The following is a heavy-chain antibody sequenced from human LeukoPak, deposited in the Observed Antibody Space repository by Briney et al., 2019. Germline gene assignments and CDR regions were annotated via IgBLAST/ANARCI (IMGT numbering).Heavy chain of an antibody. V-gene: IGHV4-4*07. D-gene: IGHD3-3*02. CDR3: ARALAHP. Sequence: PSETLSLTCTVSGGSISGYYWSWFRQPAGKGLEWIGRVYTSGTTNYNPSLKSRVTMSIDTSKNQFYLNLTSVDAADTDVYYCARALAHPWGQGTLVTVSS. J-gene: IGHJ5*02. CDR2: VYTSGTT. CDR1: GGSISGYY.